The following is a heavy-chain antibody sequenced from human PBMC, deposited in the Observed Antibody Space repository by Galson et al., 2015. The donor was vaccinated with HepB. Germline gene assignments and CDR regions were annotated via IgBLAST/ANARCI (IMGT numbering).Heavy chain of an antibody. Sequence: SLRLSCAASGFTFSNAWMNWVRQAPGKGLEWVGRIKSKTDGGTTDYAAPVKGRFTISRDDSKNTLYLQMNSLKTEDTAVYYCTTGLGVGASRRIDIWGQGTMVTVSS. CDR2: IKSKTDGGTT. CDR1: GFTFSNAW. D-gene: IGHD1-26*01. V-gene: IGHV3-15*07. J-gene: IGHJ3*02. CDR3: TTGLGVGASRRIDI.